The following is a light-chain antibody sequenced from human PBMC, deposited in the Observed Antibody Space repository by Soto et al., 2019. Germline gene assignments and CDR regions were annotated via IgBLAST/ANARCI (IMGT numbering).Light chain of an antibody. CDR3: QQYENYWT. Sequence: DIQMTQSPSSVSASVGDRVTITCRASQGISSWLAWYQQKPGKAPKLLIYDASNLETGVPSRFSGSGSGTEFSLTISNLQPDDCATYYCQQYENYWTFGQGTKVDIK. J-gene: IGKJ1*01. CDR1: QGISSW. CDR2: DAS. V-gene: IGKV1-12*01.